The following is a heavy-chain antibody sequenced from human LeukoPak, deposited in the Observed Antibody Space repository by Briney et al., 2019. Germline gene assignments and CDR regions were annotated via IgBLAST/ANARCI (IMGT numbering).Heavy chain of an antibody. J-gene: IGHJ3*01. V-gene: IGHV3-48*03. CDR1: GFTFSSYE. CDR3: AREGYDSSGYYQAD. D-gene: IGHD3-22*01. Sequence: GSLRLSCAASGFTFSSYEMNWVRQAPGKGLEWVSYISSSGSTIYYADSVKGRFTIFRDNAKNSLYLQMNSLRAEDTAVYYSAREGYDSSGYYQADWGQGTMVTVSS. CDR2: ISSSGSTI.